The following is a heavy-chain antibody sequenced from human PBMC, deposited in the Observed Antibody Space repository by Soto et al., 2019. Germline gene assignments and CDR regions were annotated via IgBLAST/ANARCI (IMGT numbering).Heavy chain of an antibody. Sequence: SVKVSCKVSGGTFRTYALNWVRQAPGQGLEWMGGIIPVSGTTNYAQRFHGRVTIIADESTSTVYTDLSSLRFNDTAVYYCARAGTWGQGSLVTVSS. CDR2: IIPVSGTT. CDR1: GGTFRTYA. CDR3: ARAGT. V-gene: IGHV1-69*13. J-gene: IGHJ5*02.